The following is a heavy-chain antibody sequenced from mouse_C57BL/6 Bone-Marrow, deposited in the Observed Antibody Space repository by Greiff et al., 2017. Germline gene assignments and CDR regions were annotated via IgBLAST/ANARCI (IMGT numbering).Heavy chain of an antibody. CDR3: ARKNYGSRYRAMDY. CDR2: IYPRDGST. J-gene: IGHJ4*01. D-gene: IGHD1-1*01. V-gene: IGHV1-85*01. Sequence: QVQLQQSGPELVKPGASVKLSCKASGYTFTSYDINWVKQRPGQGLEWIGWIYPRDGSTKYNEKFKGKATLTVDTSSSTAYMELHSLTSEDSAVYFCARKNYGSRYRAMDYWGQGTSVTVSS. CDR1: GYTFTSYD.